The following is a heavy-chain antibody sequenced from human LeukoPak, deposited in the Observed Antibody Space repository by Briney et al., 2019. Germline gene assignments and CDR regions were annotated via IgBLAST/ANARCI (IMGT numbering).Heavy chain of an antibody. D-gene: IGHD2-2*01. CDR1: GYSFTSYW. CDR2: IYPGDSDT. CDR3: ARRGRGICSSTSCLFDY. J-gene: IGHJ4*02. V-gene: IGHV5-51*01. Sequence: GEPLKISCKGSGYSFTSYWIGWVRQMPGKGLEWMGIIYPGDSDTKYSPSFQGQVTISADKSISTAYLQWSSLKASDTAMYYCARRGRGICSSTSCLFDYWGQGTLVTVSS.